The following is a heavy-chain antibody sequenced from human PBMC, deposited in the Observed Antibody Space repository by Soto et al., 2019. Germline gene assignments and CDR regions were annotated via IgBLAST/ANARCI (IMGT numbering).Heavy chain of an antibody. CDR3: AREGSSSRVDYGMDV. Sequence: PSETLSLTCTVSGGSISSGDYYWSWIRQPPGKGLEWIGYIYYSGSTYYNPSLKSRVTISVDTSKNQFSRKLSSVTAADTAVYYCAREGSSSRVDYGMDVWGQGTTVTVSS. CDR1: GGSISSGDYY. J-gene: IGHJ6*02. CDR2: IYYSGST. V-gene: IGHV4-30-4*01. D-gene: IGHD6-6*01.